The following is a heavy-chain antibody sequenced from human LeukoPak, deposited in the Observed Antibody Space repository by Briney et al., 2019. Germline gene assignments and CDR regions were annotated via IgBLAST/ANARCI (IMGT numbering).Heavy chain of an antibody. J-gene: IGHJ6*03. Sequence: PGGSLRLSCAASGFTLSSYSMNWVRQAPGKGLEWVSSISSSSYIYYADSVKGRFTISRDNAKNSLYLQMNSLRAEDTAVYYCANAYDYVWGSYRSGNMDVWGKGTTVTVSS. CDR1: GFTLSSYS. CDR3: ANAYDYVWGSYRSGNMDV. V-gene: IGHV3-21*01. D-gene: IGHD3-16*02. CDR2: ISSSSYI.